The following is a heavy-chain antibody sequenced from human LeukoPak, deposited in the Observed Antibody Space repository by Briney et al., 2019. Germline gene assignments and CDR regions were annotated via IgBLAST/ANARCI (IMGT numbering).Heavy chain of an antibody. CDR1: GFTFSIYA. CDR3: AKLKASGSYYVFDY. D-gene: IGHD3-10*01. CDR2: ISGSGGST. V-gene: IGHV3-23*01. J-gene: IGHJ4*02. Sequence: GGSLRLSCAASGFTFSIYAMSWVRQAPGKGLECDSGISGSGGSTYYADSVKGRFTISRDNSKNTLYLQMNSLRAEDTAVYYCAKLKASGSYYVFDYWGQGTLVTVSS.